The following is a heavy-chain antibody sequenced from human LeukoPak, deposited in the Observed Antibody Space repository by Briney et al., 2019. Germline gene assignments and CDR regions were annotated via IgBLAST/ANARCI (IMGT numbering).Heavy chain of an antibody. D-gene: IGHD3-3*01. CDR1: GGSISGYF. CDR3: ARAPYDFWSGYHFDY. Sequence: SETLSLTCTVSGGSISGYFWSWIRQPAGKGLEWIGRIYTSGSTYYNPSLKSRVTISVDTSKNQFSLKLSSVTAADTAVYYCARAPYDFWSGYHFDYWGQGTLVTVSS. V-gene: IGHV4-4*07. J-gene: IGHJ4*02. CDR2: IYTSGST.